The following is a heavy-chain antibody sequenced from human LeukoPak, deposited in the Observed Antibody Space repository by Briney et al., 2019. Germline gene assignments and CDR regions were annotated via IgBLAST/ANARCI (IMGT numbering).Heavy chain of an antibody. Sequence: GGSLRLSCSASGFTFSRYAMHWVRQAPGKGLEYVSAISSNGGSTYYADSVKGRFTISRDNSRNTLHLQMSSLKVEDTAVYYCVKDSSSGSYFDYWGQGTLVTVSS. J-gene: IGHJ4*02. V-gene: IGHV3-64D*06. CDR3: VKDSSSGSYFDY. D-gene: IGHD3-10*01. CDR2: ISSNGGST. CDR1: GFTFSRYA.